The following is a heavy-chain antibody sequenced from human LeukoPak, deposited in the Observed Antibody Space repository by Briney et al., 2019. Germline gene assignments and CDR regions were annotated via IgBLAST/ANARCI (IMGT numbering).Heavy chain of an antibody. CDR1: GGTFSSYA. V-gene: IGHV1-69*05. CDR2: IIPIFGTA. J-gene: IGHJ6*03. D-gene: IGHD6-13*01. CDR3: ARWGGAAAAGTVTLYYYYMDV. Sequence: GASVKVSCKASGGTFSSYAISWVRQAPGQGLEWMGGIIPIFGTANYAQKFQGRVTMTRDMSTSTVYMELGSLRSEDTAVYYCARWGGAAAAGTVTLYYYYMDVWGKGTTVTVSS.